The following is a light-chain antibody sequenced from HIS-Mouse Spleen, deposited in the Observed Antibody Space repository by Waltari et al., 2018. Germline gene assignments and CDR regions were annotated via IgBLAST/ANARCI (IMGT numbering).Light chain of an antibody. Sequence: SYELTQPPSVSVSPGQTARITCSGDALPKKYAYWYQQKSGQAHVLVIDEDSKRPSGIPERFSGSSSGTMATLTISGAQVEDEADYYCYSTDSSGNHRVFGGGTKLTVL. CDR2: EDS. V-gene: IGLV3-10*01. J-gene: IGLJ2*01. CDR1: ALPKKY. CDR3: YSTDSSGNHRV.